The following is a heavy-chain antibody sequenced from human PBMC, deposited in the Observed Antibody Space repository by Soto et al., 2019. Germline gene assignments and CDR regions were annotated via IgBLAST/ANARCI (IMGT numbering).Heavy chain of an antibody. J-gene: IGHJ6*02. Sequence: GGSLRLSCAASGFTFSSYWMSWVRQAPGKGLEWVANIKQDGSEKYYVDSVKGRFTISRDNAKNSLYLQMNSLRAEDTAVYYCARIWGYQPSYYYYGMDVWGQGTTVTVSS. CDR1: GFTFSSYW. CDR2: IKQDGSEK. V-gene: IGHV3-7*05. CDR3: ARIWGYQPSYYYYGMDV. D-gene: IGHD3-16*01.